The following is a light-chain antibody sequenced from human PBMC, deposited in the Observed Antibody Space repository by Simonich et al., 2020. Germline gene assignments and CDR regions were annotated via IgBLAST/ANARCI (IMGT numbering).Light chain of an antibody. V-gene: IGKV4-1*01. Sequence: DIWMTQSPDSLAVSLGERATIKCKSSQSVLYSSNNKNYLAWYQQKPGQPPKLLIYCASTRESVVPDLFSGSGSGTDFTLTISSLQAEDVAVYYCQQYYSTPITFGQGTRLEIK. J-gene: IGKJ5*01. CDR1: QSVLYSSNNKNY. CDR3: QQYYSTPIT. CDR2: CAS.